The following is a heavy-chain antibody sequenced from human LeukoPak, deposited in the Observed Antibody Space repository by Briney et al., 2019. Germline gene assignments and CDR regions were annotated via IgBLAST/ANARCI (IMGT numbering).Heavy chain of an antibody. CDR2: ISGSDNTI. V-gene: IGHV3-48*04. D-gene: IGHD6-19*01. CDR3: ARDSHSSGWYGLDV. Sequence: GGSLRLSCAASGFTFSSYSMNWVRQAPGKGLEWVSYISGSDNTIYYADSVKGRFTISRDNAKNSLYLQMNSLRAEDTAVYYCARDSHSSGWYGLDVWGQGTTVTVSS. J-gene: IGHJ6*02. CDR1: GFTFSSYS.